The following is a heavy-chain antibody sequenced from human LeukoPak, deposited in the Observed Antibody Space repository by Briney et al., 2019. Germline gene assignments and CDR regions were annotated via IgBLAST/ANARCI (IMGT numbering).Heavy chain of an antibody. CDR3: ARLQHVDIVATGAFDI. CDR1: GGSISSGDYY. CDR2: IYYSGST. D-gene: IGHD5-12*01. Sequence: PSQTLSLTCTVSGGSISSGDYYWSWIRQHPGKGLEWIGYIYYSGSTYYNPSLKSRVTISVDTSKNQFSLKLSSVTAADTAVYYCARLQHVDIVATGAFDIWGQGTMVTVSS. V-gene: IGHV4-31*03. J-gene: IGHJ3*02.